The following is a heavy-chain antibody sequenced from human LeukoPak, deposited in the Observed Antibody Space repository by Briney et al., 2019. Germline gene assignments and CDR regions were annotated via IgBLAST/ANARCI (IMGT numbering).Heavy chain of an antibody. V-gene: IGHV4-59*08. CDR1: GGSISSYY. CDR3: ARHYAYGSGTYVPFDY. D-gene: IGHD3-10*01. J-gene: IGHJ4*02. CDR2: VSYSGST. Sequence: PSETLSLTCTVSGGSISSYYWSWIRQPPGKGLEWIGYVSYSGSTNYNPSLKSRVTISVDTSKNQFSLKLRSVAAADTAVYYCARHYAYGSGTYVPFDYWGQGTLVTVSS.